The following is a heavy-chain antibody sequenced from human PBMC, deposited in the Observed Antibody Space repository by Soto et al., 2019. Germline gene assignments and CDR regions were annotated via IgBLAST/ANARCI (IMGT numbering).Heavy chain of an antibody. CDR1: GYTFVSYG. CDR2: IAAYNGYT. D-gene: IGHD6-19*01. CDR3: ARDLGSGTYDGMDV. V-gene: IGHV1-18*01. Sequence: QVQLVQSGVEVKKPGASVKVSCKASGYTFVSYGISWVRQAPGQGPEWMGWIAAYNGYTKYAQNVQGRVTMTIDPSTSKAFMEVRSLRSDDTAVYYCARDLGSGTYDGMDVWGQGTTVTVSS. J-gene: IGHJ6*02.